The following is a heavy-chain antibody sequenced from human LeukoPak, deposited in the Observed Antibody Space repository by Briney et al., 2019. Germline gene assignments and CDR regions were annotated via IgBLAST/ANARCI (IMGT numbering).Heavy chain of an antibody. J-gene: IGHJ5*02. D-gene: IGHD5-18*01. CDR1: GYTFTGYY. Sequence: VASVKVSCKASGYTFTGYYMHWVRQAPGQGLEWMGWINPNSGGTNYAQKFQGRVTMTRDTSISTAYMELSRLRSDDTAVYYCARGSSSGGGYSYGPQFDPWGQGTLVTVSS. V-gene: IGHV1-2*02. CDR3: ARGSSSGGGYSYGPQFDP. CDR2: INPNSGGT.